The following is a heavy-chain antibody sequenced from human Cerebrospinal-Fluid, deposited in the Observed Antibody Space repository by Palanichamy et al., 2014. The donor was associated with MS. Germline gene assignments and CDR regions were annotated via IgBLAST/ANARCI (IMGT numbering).Heavy chain of an antibody. V-gene: IGHV4-59*01. CDR1: GGSISGYY. Sequence: QVQLQESGPGLVRPSETLSLTCTVSGGSISGYYWNWIRLAPGKGLEWIGYLSYNSNTYYNPSLRSRASISVDTSKNQVSLKLSSSSAADTAVYFCAREYSRKEGGRWRVPKTGRYYYNSGMDVWGQGTTVTVSS. J-gene: IGHJ6*02. CDR2: LSYNSNT. CDR3: AREYSRKEGGRWRVPKTGRYYYNSGMDV. D-gene: IGHD6-13*01.